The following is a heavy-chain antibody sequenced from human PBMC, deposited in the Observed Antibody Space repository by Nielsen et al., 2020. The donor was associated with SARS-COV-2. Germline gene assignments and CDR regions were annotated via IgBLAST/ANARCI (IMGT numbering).Heavy chain of an antibody. CDR2: ISASGGST. D-gene: IGHD6-13*01. V-gene: IGHV3-23*01. Sequence: GGSLKLSCIASGFTFNIYAMAWVRRTPGRGLQWVSGISASGGSTYYTDSVKGRFAVSRDNSKNTLYLQMNSLRAEDTAVYYCAKSRRGYSSSWDYYYGMDVWGQGTTVTVSS. J-gene: IGHJ6*02. CDR3: AKSRRGYSSSWDYYYGMDV. CDR1: GFTFNIYA.